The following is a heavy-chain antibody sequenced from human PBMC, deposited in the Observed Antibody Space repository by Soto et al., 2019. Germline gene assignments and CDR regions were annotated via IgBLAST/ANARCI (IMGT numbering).Heavy chain of an antibody. J-gene: IGHJ3*02. CDR2: IYYSGST. CDR3: ASGAAQDAFDI. V-gene: IGHV4-39*01. D-gene: IGHD6-13*01. CDR1: GGSISSSSYY. Sequence: QLQLQESGPGLVKPSETLSLTCTVSGGSISSSSYYWGWIRQPPGKGLEWIGSIYYSGSTYYNPSLKSRVTISVDTSKNQFSLKLSSVTAADTAVYYCASGAAQDAFDIWGQGTMVTVSS.